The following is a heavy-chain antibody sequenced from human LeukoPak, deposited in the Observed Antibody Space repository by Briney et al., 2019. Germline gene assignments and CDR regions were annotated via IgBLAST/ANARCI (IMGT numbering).Heavy chain of an antibody. CDR2: GGSGDAT. Sequence: GGSGDATYYADSVKGRFTISRDNSRNTLYLQMNSLRAEDMAIYYCAKGSRDSRPYYFDFWGLGTLVTVSS. J-gene: IGHJ4*02. CDR3: AKGSRDSRPYYFDF. D-gene: IGHD3-3*01. V-gene: IGHV3-23*01.